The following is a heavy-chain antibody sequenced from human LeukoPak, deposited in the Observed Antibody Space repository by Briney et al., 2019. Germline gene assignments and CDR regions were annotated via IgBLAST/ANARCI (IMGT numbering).Heavy chain of an antibody. Sequence: GGSLRLSCAASGFTFNTYWMSWVRQAPGKGLEWVANIKQDGSEKFYVDSVKGRVTISRDNAKKLLNLQMNSLGAEDTAVYYCARDGGGFDPWGQGTLVTVSS. CDR3: ARDGGGFDP. CDR1: GFTFNTYW. D-gene: IGHD3-16*01. J-gene: IGHJ5*02. CDR2: IKQDGSEK. V-gene: IGHV3-7*01.